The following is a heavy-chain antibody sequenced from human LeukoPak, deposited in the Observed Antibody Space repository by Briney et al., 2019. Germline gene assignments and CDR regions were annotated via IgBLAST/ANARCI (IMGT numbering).Heavy chain of an antibody. D-gene: IGHD1-7*01. CDR3: AREGFYNWNYDWFDP. Sequence: ASVKVSCKASGYTFTGSYMPWVRQAPGQGLEWMGWINPNSGGTNYAQKLQGRVTMTTDTSTSTAYMELRSLRSDDTAVYYCAREGFYNWNYDWFDPWGQGTLVTVSS. V-gene: IGHV1-2*02. CDR1: GYTFTGSY. J-gene: IGHJ5*02. CDR2: INPNSGGT.